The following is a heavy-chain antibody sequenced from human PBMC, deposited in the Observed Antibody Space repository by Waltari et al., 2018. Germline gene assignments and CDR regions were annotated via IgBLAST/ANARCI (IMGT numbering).Heavy chain of an antibody. CDR2: INPSGGST. J-gene: IGHJ4*02. V-gene: IGHV1-46*01. D-gene: IGHD4-17*01. Sequence: RQAPGQGLEWMGIINPSGGSTSYAQKFQGRVTMTRDTSTSTVYMELSSLRSEDTAVYYCARVGDYGDYVSFDYWGQGTLVTVSS. CDR3: ARVGDYGDYVSFDY.